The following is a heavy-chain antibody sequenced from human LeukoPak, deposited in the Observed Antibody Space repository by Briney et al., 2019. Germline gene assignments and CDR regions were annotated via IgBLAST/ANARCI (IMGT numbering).Heavy chain of an antibody. J-gene: IGHJ4*02. CDR1: GGSISSYY. CDR3: ARLDKSDYFDH. V-gene: IGHV4-59*01. CDR2: IYYSGST. Sequence: SETLSLTCTVSGGSISSYYWSWIRQPPGKGLEWIGYIYYSGSTNYNPSLKSRVTISVDTSKNQFSLKLSSVTAADTAVYYCARLDKSDYFDHWGQGTLVTVSS. D-gene: IGHD2-2*03.